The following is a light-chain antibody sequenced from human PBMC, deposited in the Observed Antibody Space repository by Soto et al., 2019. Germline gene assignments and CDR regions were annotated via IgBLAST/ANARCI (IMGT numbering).Light chain of an antibody. CDR3: RQALQTP. CDR2: LGS. J-gene: IGKJ5*01. CDR1: QSLLHSNGYNY. V-gene: IGKV2-28*01. Sequence: DIVMTQSPLSLPVTPGEPASISCRSSQSLLHSNGYNYLDWYLQKPGQSPQLLIYLGSNRASGVPDRVSGSGSGTDFTLKLSRVEAEDVGVYYCRQALQTPFGQGTRLEIK.